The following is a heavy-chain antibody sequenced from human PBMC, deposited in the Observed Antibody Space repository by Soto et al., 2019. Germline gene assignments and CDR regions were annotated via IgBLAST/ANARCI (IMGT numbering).Heavy chain of an antibody. J-gene: IGHJ6*02. Sequence: SGGSLRLSCAASGFTFSSYWMSWVRQAPGKGLEWVANIKQDGSEKYYVDSVKGRFTISRDNAKNSLYLQMNSLRAEDTAVHYCARDDIVGVVAATGEYYSHGMKDRREGATVTV. V-gene: IGHV3-7*01. D-gene: IGHD2-15*01. CDR3: ARDDIVGVVAATGEYYSHGMKD. CDR2: IKQDGSEK. CDR1: GFTFSSYW.